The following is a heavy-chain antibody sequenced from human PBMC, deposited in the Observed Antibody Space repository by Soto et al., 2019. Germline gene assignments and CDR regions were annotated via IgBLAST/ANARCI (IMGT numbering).Heavy chain of an antibody. CDR3: ARGRGVVIPAGTPDAFDV. Sequence: GASVKVSCKASGYTFNKYGFNWVRQAPGQGLEGMGRISAFNDYTNLAQKFQGRITLTTDASTNTAYMELQILRSDDTAMYYCARGRGVVIPAGTPDAFDVWGQGTMVTVSS. CDR1: GYTFNKYG. J-gene: IGHJ3*01. D-gene: IGHD6-13*01. CDR2: ISAFNDYT. V-gene: IGHV1-18*01.